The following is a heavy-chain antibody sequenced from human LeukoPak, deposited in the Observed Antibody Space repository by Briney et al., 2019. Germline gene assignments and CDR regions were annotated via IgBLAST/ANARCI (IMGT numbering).Heavy chain of an antibody. CDR2: IIPTFGTA. Sequence: ASVKVSCKASGGTFSSYAISWVRQAPGQGLEWMGGIIPTFGTANYAQKFQGRVAITTDESTSTAYMELSSLRSEDTAVYYCARDRNIVGATTFWFDPWGQGTLVTVSS. D-gene: IGHD1-26*01. CDR3: ARDRNIVGATTFWFDP. CDR1: GGTFSSYA. J-gene: IGHJ5*02. V-gene: IGHV1-69*05.